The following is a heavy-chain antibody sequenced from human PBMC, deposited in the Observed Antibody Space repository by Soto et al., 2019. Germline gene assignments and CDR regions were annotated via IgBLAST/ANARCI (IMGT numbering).Heavy chain of an antibody. CDR2: ISSTTNYI. CDR3: ARESEDLTSNFDY. CDR1: GVTFTRYS. J-gene: IGHJ4*02. Sequence: GGSLRLSSAASGVTFTRYSMNFVRQAPGKGLGWVSSISSTTNYIYYGDSMKGRFTISRDNAKNSLHLEMNSLRAEDTAVYYCARESEDLTSNFDYWGQGTLVTVSS. V-gene: IGHV3-21*06.